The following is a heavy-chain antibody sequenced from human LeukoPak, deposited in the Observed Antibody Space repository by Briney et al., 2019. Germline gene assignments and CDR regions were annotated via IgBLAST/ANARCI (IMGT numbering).Heavy chain of an antibody. D-gene: IGHD3-10*01. CDR2: INVDGSTT. Sequence: GGSLRLSCAASGFTFSNYWMHWGRPAPGKGLVWVSRINVDGSTTNYADPVKGRSTISRDNAKNTLYVQINSLRAEDTAVYYCARGALSFYGSGSFQYWGQGSLVTVSS. V-gene: IGHV3-74*01. CDR3: ARGALSFYGSGSFQY. CDR1: GFTFSNYW. J-gene: IGHJ4*02.